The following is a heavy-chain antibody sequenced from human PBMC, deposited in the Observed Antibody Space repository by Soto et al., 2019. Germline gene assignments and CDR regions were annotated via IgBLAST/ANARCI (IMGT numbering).Heavy chain of an antibody. Sequence: GGSLRLSCAASGFSFSAYSMNWVRQAPGKGLEWVSYISSSSSTIFYVDSVKGRFTISRDNAKNSLFLQMNSLRAEDTAVYFCARTFRTPSEASANDFWSGYYPTDAFDFWGQGAMVTVSS. CDR2: ISSSSSTI. CDR1: GFSFSAYS. V-gene: IGHV3-48*01. CDR3: ARTFRTPSEASANDFWSGYYPTDAFDF. J-gene: IGHJ3*01. D-gene: IGHD3-3*01.